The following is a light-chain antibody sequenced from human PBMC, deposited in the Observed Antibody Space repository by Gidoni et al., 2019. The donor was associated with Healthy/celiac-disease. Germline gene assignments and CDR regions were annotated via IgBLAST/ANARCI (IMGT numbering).Light chain of an antibody. Sequence: QLVLTQSPSASASLGASVKLTRTLSSGHSSYAIAWHQQLPEKGPRYLIKVNSDGSHSKGDGIPDRFSGSSSGAERYLTISSLQSEDEADYYCQTWGTGIQVFGGGTKLTVL. CDR3: QTWGTGIQV. CDR1: SGHSSYA. V-gene: IGLV4-69*01. J-gene: IGLJ2*01. CDR2: VNSDGSH.